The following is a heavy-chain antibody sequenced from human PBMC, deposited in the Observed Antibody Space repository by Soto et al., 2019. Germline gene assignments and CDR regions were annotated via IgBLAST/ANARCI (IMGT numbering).Heavy chain of an antibody. CDR1: GFTFSSYW. Sequence: EVQLVESGGGLVQPGGSLRLSCAASGFTFSSYWMSWVRQAPGKGLEWVANIKQDGSEKYYVDSVKGRFTISRDNAKKYLSLQMKSLRAEDTGVYFCARECYIVVVGAATRQVATVFDSWGQGTLVTVSS. J-gene: IGHJ4*02. V-gene: IGHV3-7*01. CDR2: IKQDGSEK. D-gene: IGHD2-15*01. CDR3: ARECYIVVVGAATRQVATVFDS.